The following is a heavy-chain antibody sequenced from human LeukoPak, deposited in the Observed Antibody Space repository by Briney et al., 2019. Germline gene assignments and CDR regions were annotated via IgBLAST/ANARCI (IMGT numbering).Heavy chain of an antibody. D-gene: IGHD6-6*01. Sequence: SETLSLTCAVSGYSISSGYHWGWIRQPPGKGLEWIGSLYHSGNTYHNPSLKSRVTISEDSSKNQFSLKLRSVTAADTAVYYCARGYSSSSFHFDYWGQGTLVTVSS. CDR2: LYHSGNT. J-gene: IGHJ4*02. CDR1: GYSISSGYH. V-gene: IGHV4-38-2*01. CDR3: ARGYSSSSFHFDY.